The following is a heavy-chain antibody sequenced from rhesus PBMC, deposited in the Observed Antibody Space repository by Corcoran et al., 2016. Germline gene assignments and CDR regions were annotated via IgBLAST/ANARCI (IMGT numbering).Heavy chain of an antibody. CDR2: IDGNSANT. Sequence: QVKLQQWGAGLVKPSETLSLTCADYGGPSSGYYYWSWIRPAPGKGLEWIGNIDGNSANTNYHPSLKNRVTSSKDTSKNQFSLKLSAVTAADTAVYYCARDSEYSGSWGQGVLVTVSS. V-gene: IGHV4-73*01. D-gene: IGHD6-25*01. CDR3: ARDSEYSGS. CDR1: GGPSSGYYY. J-gene: IGHJ4*01.